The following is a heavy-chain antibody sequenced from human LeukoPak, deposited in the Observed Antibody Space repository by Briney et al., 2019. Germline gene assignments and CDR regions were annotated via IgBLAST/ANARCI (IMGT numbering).Heavy chain of an antibody. J-gene: IGHJ6*03. CDR2: ISAYNSNT. D-gene: IGHD5-12*01. CDR1: GYTFTSYG. V-gene: IGHV1-18*01. Sequence: ASVKVSCKASGYTFTSYGISWVRQAPGQGLEWMGWISAYNSNTNCAQKLQGRVTMTTDTSTSTAYMELRSLRSDDTAVYYCARRKIVATIRSDGYYYYYMDVWGKGTTVTVSS. CDR3: ARRKIVATIRSDGYYYYYMDV.